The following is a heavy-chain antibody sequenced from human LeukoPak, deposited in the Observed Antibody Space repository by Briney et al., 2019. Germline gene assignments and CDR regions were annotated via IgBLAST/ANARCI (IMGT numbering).Heavy chain of an antibody. CDR1: GFTFSSYA. V-gene: IGHV3-23*01. Sequence: GGSLRLSCAASGFTFSSYAMSWVRQAPGKGLEWVSAISGSGGSTYYADSVKGRFTISRDNSKNTLYLQMNSLRAEDTAVYYCAKDTLVVDYDSSGPPPSDYWRQGTLVTVSS. J-gene: IGHJ4*02. CDR2: ISGSGGST. CDR3: AKDTLVVDYDSSGPPPSDY. D-gene: IGHD3-22*01.